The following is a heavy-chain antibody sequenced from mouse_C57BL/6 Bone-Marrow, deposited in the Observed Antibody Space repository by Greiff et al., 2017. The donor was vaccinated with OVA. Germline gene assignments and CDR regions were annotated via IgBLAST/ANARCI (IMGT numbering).Heavy chain of an antibody. J-gene: IGHJ4*01. V-gene: IGHV1-47*01. CDR2: FHPYNDDT. D-gene: IGHD2-4*01. CDR3: ARRGYDYDGHYYAMDY. Sequence: QVQLQQSGAELVKPGASVKMSCKASGYTFTTYPIEWMKQNHGKSLEWIGNFHPYNDDTKYNEKFKGKATLTVEKSSSTVYLELSRLTSDDSAVYYCARRGYDYDGHYYAMDYWGQGTSVTVSS. CDR1: GYTFTTYP.